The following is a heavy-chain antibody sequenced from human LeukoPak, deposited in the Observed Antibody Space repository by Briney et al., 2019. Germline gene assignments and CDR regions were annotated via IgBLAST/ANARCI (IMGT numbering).Heavy chain of an antibody. J-gene: IGHJ4*02. Sequence: SETLSLTCNVSGVSITTGSYYWTWIRQHPGKGLEWIGFIYYSGRTDYSPSLKSRAAISLDTSKNQFSLKLNSVTAADTAVYYCARRRRDGYNFYFDFWGQGSLVAVSS. CDR2: IYYSGRT. D-gene: IGHD5-24*01. CDR3: ARRRRDGYNFYFDF. V-gene: IGHV4-31*03. CDR1: GVSITTGSYY.